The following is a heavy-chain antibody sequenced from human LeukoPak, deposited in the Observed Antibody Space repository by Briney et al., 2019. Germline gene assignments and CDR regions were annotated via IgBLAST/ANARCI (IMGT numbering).Heavy chain of an antibody. CDR2: ISSSGTYV. V-gene: IGHV3-21*01. D-gene: IGHD6-13*01. Sequence: GGSLRLSCAASGFTFSSYSMNWVRQAPGKGLEWVSSISSSGTYVYYADSVKGRFTISRDNAKNSLYLQMNSLRAEDTAVYYCARDLDSSSQVDYWGQGTLVTVSS. J-gene: IGHJ4*02. CDR1: GFTFSSYS. CDR3: ARDLDSSSQVDY.